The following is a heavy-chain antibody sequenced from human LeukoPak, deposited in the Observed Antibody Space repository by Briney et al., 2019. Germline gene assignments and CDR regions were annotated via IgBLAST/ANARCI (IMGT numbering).Heavy chain of an antibody. CDR1: GYSFTSYW. D-gene: IGHD2-15*01. Sequence: GESLKISYKGSGYSFTSYWIGWVCQMPGKGLEWMGIIYPGDSDTRYSPSFQGQVTISADKSISTAYLQWSSLKASDTAMYYCATGRYCSGGSCRRNYFDYWGQGTLVTVSS. CDR2: IYPGDSDT. V-gene: IGHV5-51*01. CDR3: ATGRYCSGGSCRRNYFDY. J-gene: IGHJ4*02.